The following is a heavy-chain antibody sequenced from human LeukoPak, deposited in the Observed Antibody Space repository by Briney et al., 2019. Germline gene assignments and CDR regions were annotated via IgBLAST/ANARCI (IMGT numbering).Heavy chain of an antibody. CDR3: ARALGAFDI. J-gene: IGHJ3*02. V-gene: IGHV4-34*01. CDR1: GGSFSGYY. Sequence: SETLSLTCAVYGGSFSGYYWSWIRQPPGKGLEWIAEISQNGDSNYNPSLKSRVTISLDTSKNQLSLKLNSVTAADTAVYYCARALGAFDIWGQGTMVTVS. CDR2: ISQNGDS.